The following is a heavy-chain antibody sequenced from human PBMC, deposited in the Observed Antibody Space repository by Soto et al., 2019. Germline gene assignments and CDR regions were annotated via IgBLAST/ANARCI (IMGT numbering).Heavy chain of an antibody. J-gene: IGHJ4*02. CDR1: GFTFSSHG. D-gene: IGHD4-17*01. Sequence: VQLVESGGGLVQPGGSLRLSCAASGFTFSSHGMNWVRQAPGKGLEWVSYISSSSSTIYYSDSVKGRFTISRDNAKKSLYPQMNSLRAENTAVYYCARIGRLRWGDYWGQGTVVAVSS. V-gene: IGHV3-48*01. CDR3: ARIGRLRWGDY. CDR2: ISSSSSTI.